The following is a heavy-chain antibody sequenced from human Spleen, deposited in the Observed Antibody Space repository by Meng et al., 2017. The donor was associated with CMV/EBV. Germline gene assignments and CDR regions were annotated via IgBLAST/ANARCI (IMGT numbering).Heavy chain of an antibody. J-gene: IGHJ4*02. CDR2: IYPGYSDT. CDR3: VRPEGYCTGGSCYLDF. V-gene: IGHV5-51*01. D-gene: IGHD2-15*01. Sequence: GESLKISCQGSGYTFTSYWIGWVRQMPGKGLEWMGIIYPGYSDTRYSPSFQGQVTISAEKSISTAYLQWSSLKASDTAMYYCVRPEGYCTGGSCYLDFWGQGSLVTVSS. CDR1: GYTFTSYW.